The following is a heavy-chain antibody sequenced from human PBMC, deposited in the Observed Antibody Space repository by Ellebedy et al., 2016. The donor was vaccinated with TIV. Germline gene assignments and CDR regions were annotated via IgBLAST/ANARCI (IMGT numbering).Heavy chain of an antibody. V-gene: IGHV3-23*01. CDR3: AKMVSRYYESSGYYPDY. CDR1: GYTFSSYV. Sequence: GESLKISCAASGYTFSSYVMAWVRQAPGRGLEWVSAITGVGDGTYDADSVQGRFTISRDNSKNTLSLQMNSLRVEDTAVYYCAKMVSRYYESSGYYPDYWGQGSLVIVSS. D-gene: IGHD3-22*01. J-gene: IGHJ4*02. CDR2: ITGVGDGT.